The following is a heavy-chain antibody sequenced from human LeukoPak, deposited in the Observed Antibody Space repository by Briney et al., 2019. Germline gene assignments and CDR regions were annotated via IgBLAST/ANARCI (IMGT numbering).Heavy chain of an antibody. CDR1: GFTFDDYA. J-gene: IGHJ4*02. Sequence: GGSLRLSCAASGFTFDDYAMHWVRQAPGKGLEWVSSISWNSVAIGYADSVKGRFTISRDNAKNSLYLQMNSLRAEDTAVYYCARAAFSGIAAAGTGGYWGQGTLVTVSS. D-gene: IGHD6-13*01. V-gene: IGHV3-9*01. CDR2: ISWNSVAI. CDR3: ARAAFSGIAAAGTGGY.